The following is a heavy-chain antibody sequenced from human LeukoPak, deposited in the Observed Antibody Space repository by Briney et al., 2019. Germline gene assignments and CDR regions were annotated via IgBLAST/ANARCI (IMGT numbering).Heavy chain of an antibody. D-gene: IGHD3-10*01. Sequence: GGSLRLSCAASGFTFSSYEMNWVRQAPGKGLGWVSYISSSGSTIYYADSVKGRFTISRDNAKNSLYLQMNSLRAEDTAVYYCARDRYSTLGDMVRGAFDPWGQGTLVTVSS. CDR1: GFTFSSYE. CDR2: ISSSGSTI. CDR3: ARDRYSTLGDMVRGAFDP. V-gene: IGHV3-48*03. J-gene: IGHJ5*02.